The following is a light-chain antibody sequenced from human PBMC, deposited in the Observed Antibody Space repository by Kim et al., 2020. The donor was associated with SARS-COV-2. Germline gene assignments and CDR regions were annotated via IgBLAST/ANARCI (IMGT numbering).Light chain of an antibody. V-gene: IGLV3-19*01. CDR3: NSRDSNDNVV. CDR1: SLRSYY. CDR2: GKS. Sequence: VALGQTARITCQGDSLRSYYATWYQQKPGQAPILVIYGKSNRPSGIPDRFSGSSSGNTASLTITGTQAGDETDYYCNSRDSNDNVVFGGGTKLTVL. J-gene: IGLJ2*01.